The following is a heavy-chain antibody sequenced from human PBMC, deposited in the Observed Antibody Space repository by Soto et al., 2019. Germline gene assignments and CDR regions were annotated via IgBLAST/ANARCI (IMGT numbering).Heavy chain of an antibody. Sequence: SQTLSLTCFISGDRVSSNSAACNWLRQSPSTGLEWLGRTYYRSKWFNDYAISVRNRITINPDTSKNKFSLRLNSVTPDDTAVYYCARGIAADRGDWLDPGGQGTLVTVS. CDR3: ARGIAADRGDWLDP. J-gene: IGHJ5*02. CDR2: TYYRSKWFN. V-gene: IGHV6-1*01. CDR1: GDRVSSNSAA. D-gene: IGHD6-6*01.